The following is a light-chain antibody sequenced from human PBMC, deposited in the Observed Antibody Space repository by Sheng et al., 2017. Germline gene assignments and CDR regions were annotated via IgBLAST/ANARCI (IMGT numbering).Light chain of an antibody. Sequence: QSMLTQPPSVSGAPGQRVSISCTGSSSNIGANYDVHWYLQLPGTPPRLLIYGDTYRPSGVPDRFSGSKSGTSASLTISGLQADDEADYYCQSFDSSLRGWVFGGGTKLTVL. CDR2: GDT. CDR3: QSFDSSLRGWV. J-gene: IGLJ3*02. CDR1: SSNIGANYD. V-gene: IGLV1-40*01.